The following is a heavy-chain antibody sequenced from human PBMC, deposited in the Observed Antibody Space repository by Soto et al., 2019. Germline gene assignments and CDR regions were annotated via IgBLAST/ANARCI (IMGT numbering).Heavy chain of an antibody. CDR3: AIDQTGITTAGGGRIDH. D-gene: IGHD6-13*01. V-gene: IGHV3-30-3*01. CDR1: GFTFSTHA. J-gene: IGHJ4*02. CDR2: VSFDGSNK. Sequence: QVQLVESGGGVVQPGRSLRLSCAASGFTFSTHAMHWVRQAPGKGLECVAIVSFDGSNKYYADSVKGRFTISRDNSKNTLCLQMSGLTPEDTAVYYCAIDQTGITTAGGGRIDHWGQGTLVTVSS.